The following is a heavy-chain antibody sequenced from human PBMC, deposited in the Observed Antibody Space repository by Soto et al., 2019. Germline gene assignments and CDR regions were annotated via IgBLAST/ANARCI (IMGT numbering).Heavy chain of an antibody. J-gene: IGHJ4*02. CDR1: GYTFTSYD. Sequence: ASVKVSCKASGYTFTSYDINWVRQATGQGLEWMGWMNPNSGNTGYEQKFQGRVTMTRNTPISTAYMELRSLRSDDTAVYYCARDFYPVGYLFAYWAQGTFVTVSS. D-gene: IGHD5-12*01. CDR3: ARDFYPVGYLFAY. CDR2: MNPNSGNT. V-gene: IGHV1-8*01.